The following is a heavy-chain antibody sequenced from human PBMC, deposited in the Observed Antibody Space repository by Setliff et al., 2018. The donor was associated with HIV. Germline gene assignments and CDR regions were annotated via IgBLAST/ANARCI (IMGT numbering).Heavy chain of an antibody. CDR2: IRYDGSNK. CDR3: TKELTYYYDSSGYWPGAFDI. J-gene: IGHJ3*02. Sequence: PGGSLRLSCAASGCTFSSYGMHWVRQAPGKGLEWVTFIRYDGSNKKYADSVKGRFTMSRDNSKNTLYLQMNSLRAEDTAVYYCTKELTYYYDSSGYWPGAFDIWGQGTMVTVSS. CDR1: GCTFSSYG. D-gene: IGHD3-22*01. V-gene: IGHV3-30*02.